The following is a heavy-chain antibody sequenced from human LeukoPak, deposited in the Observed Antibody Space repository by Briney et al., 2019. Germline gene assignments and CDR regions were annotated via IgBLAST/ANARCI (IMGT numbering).Heavy chain of an antibody. Sequence: GGSLRLSCATSGFTFSSSWMSWVRQAPGKGLECVANIKEDGREKYYVDSVKGRFTISRDNSQNTVYLQMNSLRVDDTATYYCVKDFCGGDCNRPPLGFDFWGQGTLVTVSS. J-gene: IGHJ4*02. CDR1: GFTFSSSW. V-gene: IGHV3-7*01. CDR3: VKDFCGGDCNRPPLGFDF. CDR2: IKEDGREK. D-gene: IGHD2-21*02.